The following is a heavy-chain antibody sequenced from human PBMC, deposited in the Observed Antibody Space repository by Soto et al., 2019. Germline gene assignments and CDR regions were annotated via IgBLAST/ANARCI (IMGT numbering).Heavy chain of an antibody. D-gene: IGHD2-2*01. CDR3: ARHVSTFRYYYYALDG. Sequence: PGESLKISCKGSGYTFTDYWIGWVRQLPGKGLEWMGINYPGDSDTRYSPSFQGHVTITVDKSNSTAYLQWNALKASDTAMYYCARHVSTFRYYYYALDGWGQGTAVTVYS. CDR2: NYPGDSDT. CDR1: GYTFTDYW. V-gene: IGHV5-51*01. J-gene: IGHJ6*01.